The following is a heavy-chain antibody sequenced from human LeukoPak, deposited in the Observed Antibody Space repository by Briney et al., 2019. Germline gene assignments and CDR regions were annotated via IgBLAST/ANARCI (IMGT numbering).Heavy chain of an antibody. CDR3: AREKNSYTPD. V-gene: IGHV4-59*01. CDR2: IYYSGST. J-gene: IGHJ4*02. Sequence: PSETLSLTCTVSGGSISSYYWSWIRQPPGKGLEWIGYIYYSGSTNYNPSLKSRVTISVDTSKNQFSLKLSSVTAADTAVYYCAREKNSYTPDWGQGTLVTVSS. D-gene: IGHD2-2*02. CDR1: GGSISSYY.